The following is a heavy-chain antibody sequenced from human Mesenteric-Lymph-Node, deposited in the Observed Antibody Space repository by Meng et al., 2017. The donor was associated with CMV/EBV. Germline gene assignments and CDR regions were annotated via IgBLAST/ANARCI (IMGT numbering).Heavy chain of an antibody. CDR1: GFSLNTSGVG. CDR3: AHRRPLYYFDY. Sequence: CPFSGFSLNTSGVGVGWIRQPPGKALEWLALIYWDDDKRYSPSQKSRLTITKDTSKNQVVLTMTNMDLVDTGTYYCAHRRPLYYFDYWGQGTLVTVSS. CDR2: IYWDDDK. V-gene: IGHV2-5*02. J-gene: IGHJ4*02.